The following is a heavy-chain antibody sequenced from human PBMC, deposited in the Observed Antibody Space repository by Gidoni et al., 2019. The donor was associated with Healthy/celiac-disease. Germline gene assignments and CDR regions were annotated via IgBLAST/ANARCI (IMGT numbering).Heavy chain of an antibody. Sequence: EVQLVESGGGWVQQGRSLRLSGAASGFTYDDSAMHWVRQAPVKGLEWVSGISWNSASIGYADSVKVRFTISRDNAKNSLYLQMNSLRAEDTALYYCAKGYDSSGYAFDYWGQGTLVTVSS. J-gene: IGHJ4*02. CDR1: GFTYDDSA. CDR3: AKGYDSSGYAFDY. D-gene: IGHD3-22*01. CDR2: ISWNSASI. V-gene: IGHV3-9*01.